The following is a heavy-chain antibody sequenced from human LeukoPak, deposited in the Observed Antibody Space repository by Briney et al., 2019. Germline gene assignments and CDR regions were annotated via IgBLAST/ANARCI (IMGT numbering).Heavy chain of an antibody. CDR3: ARWGGYSGYDSPHYYYGMDV. D-gene: IGHD5-12*01. J-gene: IGHJ6*02. CDR2: INHSGST. Sequence: SETLSLTCAVYGGSFSGYYWSWIRQPPGKGLEWIGEINHSGSTNYNPSLKSRVIISVDTSKNQFSPKLSSVTAADTAVYYCARWGGYSGYDSPHYYYGMDVWGQGTTVTVSS. V-gene: IGHV4-34*01. CDR1: GGSFSGYY.